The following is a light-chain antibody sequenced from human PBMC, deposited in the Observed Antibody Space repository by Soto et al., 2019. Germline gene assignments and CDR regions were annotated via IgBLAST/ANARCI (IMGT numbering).Light chain of an antibody. Sequence: DIPMTQSPSTLSASVGDRVTITCRASQSISSWLAWYQQKPGKAPKLLIYKASSLESGVQSRFSGSGSGTEFTLTLSSLQPDDFATYYCQQYNSYSTCGKGTKVEIK. CDR1: QSISSW. J-gene: IGKJ1*01. CDR3: QQYNSYST. CDR2: KAS. V-gene: IGKV1-5*03.